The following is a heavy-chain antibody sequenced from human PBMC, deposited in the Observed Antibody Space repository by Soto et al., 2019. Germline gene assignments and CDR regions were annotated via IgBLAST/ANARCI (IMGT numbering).Heavy chain of an antibody. CDR3: ARTREQQLVGGYYYYYYGMDV. Sequence: GGSLRLSCAASGFTFSSYSMNWVRQAPGKGLEWVSSISSSSSYIYYADSVKGRFTISRDNAKNSLYLQMNSLRAEDTAVYYCARTREQQLVGGYYYYYYGMDVWGQGTTVTVSS. J-gene: IGHJ6*02. CDR1: GFTFSSYS. CDR2: ISSSSSYI. D-gene: IGHD6-13*01. V-gene: IGHV3-21*01.